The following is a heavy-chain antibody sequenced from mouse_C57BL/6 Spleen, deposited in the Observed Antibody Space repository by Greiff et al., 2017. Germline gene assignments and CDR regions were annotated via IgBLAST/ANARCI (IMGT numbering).Heavy chain of an antibody. D-gene: IGHD2-2*01. CDR3: AREVTVDWYFDV. CDR1: GFTFSSYT. V-gene: IGHV5-9*01. CDR2: ISGGGGNT. J-gene: IGHJ1*03. Sequence: EVKVVESGGGLVKPGGSLKLSCAASGFTFSSYTMSWVRQTPEKRLERVATISGGGGNTYYPDSVKGRFTISRDNAKNTLYLQMSSLRSEDTALYYCAREVTVDWYFDVWGTGTTVTVSS.